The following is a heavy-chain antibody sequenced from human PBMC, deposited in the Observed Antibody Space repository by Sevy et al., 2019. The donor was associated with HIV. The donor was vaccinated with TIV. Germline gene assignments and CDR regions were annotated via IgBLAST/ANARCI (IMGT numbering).Heavy chain of an antibody. CDR1: GFTFSSYT. V-gene: IGHV3-21*01. D-gene: IGHD2-2*01. CDR3: ARDAGCSSTSCLLYFDY. Sequence: GGSLRLSCAASGFTFSSYTMNWVRLAPGKGLEWVSSITSGSSYIYYADSEKGRFTISRDNAKNSLYLQMNSLRAEDTAVYYCARDAGCSSTSCLLYFDYWGQGSLVTVSS. CDR2: ITSGSSYI. J-gene: IGHJ4*02.